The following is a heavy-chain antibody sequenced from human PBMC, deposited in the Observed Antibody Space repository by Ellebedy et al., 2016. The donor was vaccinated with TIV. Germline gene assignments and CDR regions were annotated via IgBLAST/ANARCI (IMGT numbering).Heavy chain of an antibody. J-gene: IGHJ4*02. CDR1: GFTFNTYW. D-gene: IGHD2-15*01. V-gene: IGHV3-7*04. CDR2: TDQYEDEK. CDR3: VRDRGYSTFDH. Sequence: GESLKISXVGSGFTFNTYWMSWVRQAPGKGLEWVANTDQYEDEKNFLDSVEGRFTISRDNAKNSLYLQMNSLRAEDTAVYYCVRDRGYSTFDHWGQGTPVTVSS.